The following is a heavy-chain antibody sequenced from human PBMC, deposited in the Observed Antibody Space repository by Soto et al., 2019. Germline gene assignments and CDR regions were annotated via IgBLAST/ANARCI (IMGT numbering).Heavy chain of an antibody. CDR2: IYYSGST. J-gene: IGHJ3*02. V-gene: IGHV4-30-4*01. Sequence: SETLSLTCTVSGGSFSSAYCCWSWKRPPPGQGREWIGYIYYSGSTYYNPSLKSRVTISVDTSKNQFSLKLSSVTAADTAVYYCARESYYDSSGYYSDAFDIWGQGTMVTVSS. D-gene: IGHD3-22*01. CDR1: GGSFSSAYCC. CDR3: ARESYYDSSGYYSDAFDI.